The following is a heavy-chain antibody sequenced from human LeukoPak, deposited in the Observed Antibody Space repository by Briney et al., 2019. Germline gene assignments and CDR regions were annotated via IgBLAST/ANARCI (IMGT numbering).Heavy chain of an antibody. CDR1: GFTFSSYE. D-gene: IGHD3-10*01. CDR2: ISGSGGST. V-gene: IGHV3-23*01. CDR3: AKDLMVGGPTGYFDY. J-gene: IGHJ4*02. Sequence: GGSLRLSCEASGFTFSSYEMNWVRQAPGKGLEWVSAISGSGGSTYYADSVKGRFTISRDNSKNTLYLQMNSLRAEDTAVYYCAKDLMVGGPTGYFDYWGQGTLVTVSS.